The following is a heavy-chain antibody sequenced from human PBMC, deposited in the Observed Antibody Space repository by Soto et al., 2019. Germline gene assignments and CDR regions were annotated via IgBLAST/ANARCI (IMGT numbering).Heavy chain of an antibody. Sequence: QVQLVQSGAEVKTPGASVKVSCRASGDRFHTHGISWVRQAPGQGLEWMGWISTYDDKTNFPQKFQGRITMTTDTSTSTAYMELRSLRSDDTAVYFCARDLGYCNSSGCFRNWFDPWGQGTLVTVSP. CDR3: ARDLGYCNSSGCFRNWFDP. J-gene: IGHJ5*02. V-gene: IGHV1-18*01. CDR2: ISTYDDKT. CDR1: GDRFHTHG. D-gene: IGHD2-15*01.